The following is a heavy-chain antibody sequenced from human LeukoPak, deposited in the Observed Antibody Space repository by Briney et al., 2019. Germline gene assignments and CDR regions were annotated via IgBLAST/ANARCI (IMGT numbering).Heavy chain of an antibody. CDR3: ARESLRGVSLPFDY. V-gene: IGHV3-11*01. Sequence: PGGSLRLSCAASGFTFSDYYMSWIRQAPGKGLEWVSYISSSGSTIYYADSVKGRFTISRDNAKNSLYLQMNSLRAEDAAVYYCARESLRGVSLPFDYWGQGTLVTVSS. J-gene: IGHJ4*02. D-gene: IGHD3-10*01. CDR1: GFTFSDYY. CDR2: ISSSGSTI.